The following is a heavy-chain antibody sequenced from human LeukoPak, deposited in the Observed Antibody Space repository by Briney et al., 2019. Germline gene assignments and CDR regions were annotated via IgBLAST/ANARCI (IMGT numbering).Heavy chain of an antibody. Sequence: GRSLRLSCADSGCTFSTYGMHWVRQAPGKGLEWVAVISYDGSNKYYADSVKGRFTISRDNSKNTLYLQMNSLRAEDTAVYYCAKDVGQKGLIAALDYWGQGTLVTVSS. V-gene: IGHV3-30*18. CDR1: GCTFSTYG. J-gene: IGHJ4*02. CDR2: ISYDGSNK. CDR3: AKDVGQKGLIAALDY. D-gene: IGHD6-13*01.